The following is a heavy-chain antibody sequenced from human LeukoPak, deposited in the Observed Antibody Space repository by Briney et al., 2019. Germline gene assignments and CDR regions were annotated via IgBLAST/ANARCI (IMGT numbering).Heavy chain of an antibody. V-gene: IGHV3-23*01. CDR2: ITAGGDGT. CDR1: GFTFSGYA. CDR3: ARVRAYGYNNFFDY. J-gene: IGHJ4*02. Sequence: PGGSLRLSCAASGFTFSGYAMSWVRLAPGKGLEWVSAITAGGDGTYYADSVKGRFTISRDNSKNTLYLQMNSLRAEDTAVYYCARVRAYGYNNFFDYWGQGTLVTVSS. D-gene: IGHD5-24*01.